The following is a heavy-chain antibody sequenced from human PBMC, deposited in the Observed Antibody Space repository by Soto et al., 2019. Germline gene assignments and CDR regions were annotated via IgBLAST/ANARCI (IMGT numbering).Heavy chain of an antibody. CDR1: GFTFSNYG. Sequence: QVQLVESGGGVVQPGRSLRLSCAACGFTFSNYGMHWVRQAPGKGLEWVAVIWYGGSDKYYANSVKGRFTISRDNSKNTLYLQMNSLRAEDTAVYYCARDNYGGNSRFDYWGQGTLVTVS. V-gene: IGHV3-33*01. CDR3: ARDNYGGNSRFDY. D-gene: IGHD4-17*01. J-gene: IGHJ4*02. CDR2: IWYGGSDK.